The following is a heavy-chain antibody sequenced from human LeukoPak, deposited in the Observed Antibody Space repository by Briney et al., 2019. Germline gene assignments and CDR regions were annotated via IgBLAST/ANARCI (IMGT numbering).Heavy chain of an antibody. J-gene: IGHJ4*02. CDR3: ASSPSYYDFWSGYYDRYMYYFDY. Sequence: GGSLRLSCAASGFTFSSYSMNWVRQAPGKGLEWVSSISSSSSYIYYAGSVKGRFTISRDNAKNSLYLQMNSLRAEDTAVYYCASSPSYYDFWSGYYDRYMYYFDYWGQGTLVTVSS. V-gene: IGHV3-21*01. CDR2: ISSSSSYI. D-gene: IGHD3-3*01. CDR1: GFTFSSYS.